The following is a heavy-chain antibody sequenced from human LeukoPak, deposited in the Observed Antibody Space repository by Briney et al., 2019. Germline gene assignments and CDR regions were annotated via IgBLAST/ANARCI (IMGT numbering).Heavy chain of an antibody. D-gene: IGHD6-19*01. CDR1: GGSISSYY. CDR3: ARGGGVAGTPYNPYDY. Sequence: PSETLSLTCTVSGGSISSYYWSWIRQPPGKGLEWIGYICYSGSTNYNPSLKSRVTISVDTSKNQFSLELSSVTAADTAVYYCARGGGVAGTPYNPYDYWGQGTLVTVSS. V-gene: IGHV4-59*01. J-gene: IGHJ4*02. CDR2: ICYSGST.